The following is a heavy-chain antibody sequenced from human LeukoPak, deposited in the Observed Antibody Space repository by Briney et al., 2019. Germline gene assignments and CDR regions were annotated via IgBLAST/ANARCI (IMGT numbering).Heavy chain of an antibody. CDR3: ARVGYSSSTGDFDY. Sequence: ASVKVSCKASGYTFTSYGISRGRQAPGQGLEWMGWISAYNGNTNYAQKLQGRVTMTTDTSTSTAYMELRSLRSDDTAVYYCARVGYSSSTGDFDYWGQGTLVTVSS. D-gene: IGHD6-6*01. J-gene: IGHJ4*02. CDR2: ISAYNGNT. CDR1: GYTFTSYG. V-gene: IGHV1-18*01.